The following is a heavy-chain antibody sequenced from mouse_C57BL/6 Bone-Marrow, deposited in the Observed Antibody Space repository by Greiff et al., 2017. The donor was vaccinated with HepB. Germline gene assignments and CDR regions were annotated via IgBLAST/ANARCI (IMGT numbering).Heavy chain of an antibody. J-gene: IGHJ4*01. Sequence: EVQLQQSGPELVKPGASVKISCKASGYTFTDYYMNWVKQSHGKSLEWIGDIHPNNGGTSYNQKFKGKATLTVDKSSSTAYMELRSLTSEDSAVYYCARDGYDVDYAMDYWDQGTAVTVSA. D-gene: IGHD2-2*01. V-gene: IGHV1-26*01. CDR3: ARDGYDVDYAMDY. CDR2: IHPNNGGT. CDR1: GYTFTDYY.